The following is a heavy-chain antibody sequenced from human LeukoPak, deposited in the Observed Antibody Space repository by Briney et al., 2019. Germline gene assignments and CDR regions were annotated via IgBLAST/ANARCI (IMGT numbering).Heavy chain of an antibody. J-gene: IGHJ4*02. D-gene: IGHD3-16*02. Sequence: GGSLRLSCAASGFTFSSYSMNWVRQAPGKGLEWVSSISSSSSYIYYADSVKGRFTISRDNARNSLYLQMNSLRAEDTAVYYCAREGRSYDYVWGSYRSSFDYWGQGTLVTVSS. CDR1: GFTFSSYS. V-gene: IGHV3-21*01. CDR3: AREGRSYDYVWGSYRSSFDY. CDR2: ISSSSSYI.